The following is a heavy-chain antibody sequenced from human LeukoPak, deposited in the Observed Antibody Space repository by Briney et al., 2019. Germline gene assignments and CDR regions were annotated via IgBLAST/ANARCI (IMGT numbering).Heavy chain of an antibody. J-gene: IGHJ4*02. CDR1: EFTFRNYG. CDR3: APALSSDSGWYYFDF. D-gene: IGHD6-19*01. Sequence: GGSLRLSCAASEFTFRNYGMHWVRQAPGKGLEWVTFIRYDGSDTYYADSVKGRFTISRDNSKNILYLQMNSLKAEDTALYYCAPALSSDSGWYYFDFWGQGTLVTVSS. CDR2: IRYDGSDT. V-gene: IGHV3-30*02.